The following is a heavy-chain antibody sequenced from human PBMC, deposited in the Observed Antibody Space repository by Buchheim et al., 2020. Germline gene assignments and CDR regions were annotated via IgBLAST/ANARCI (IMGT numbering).Heavy chain of an antibody. J-gene: IGHJ6*02. D-gene: IGHD2-2*01. CDR3: AREDLGYCSSTSCLGNRQYYYYGMDV. CDR2: IYHSGST. V-gene: IGHV4-4*02. CDR1: GGSISSSNW. Sequence: QVQLQESGPGLVKPSGTLSLTCAVSGGSISSSNWWSWVRQPPGKGLEWIGEIYHSGSTNYNPSLKSRVTISVDKSKNQFSLKLSSVTAADTAVYYCAREDLGYCSSTSCLGNRQYYYYGMDVWGQGTT.